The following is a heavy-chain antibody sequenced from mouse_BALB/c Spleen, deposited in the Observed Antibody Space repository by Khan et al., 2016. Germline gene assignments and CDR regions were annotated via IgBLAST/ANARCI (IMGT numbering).Heavy chain of an antibody. Sequence: QVQLQQPGAELVRPGASVKLSCKASGHPFTTYWLNWVKQRPEQGLEWIGRIDPYDSETHYAQKFKDKAILTVDKSSSTAYMQLSSLTSEDSAVSSCARGSTVFDFWGQGTTLTVSS. D-gene: IGHD1-1*01. CDR1: GHPFTTYW. J-gene: IGHJ2*01. CDR3: ARGSTVFDF. CDR2: IDPYDSET. V-gene: IGHV1-52*01.